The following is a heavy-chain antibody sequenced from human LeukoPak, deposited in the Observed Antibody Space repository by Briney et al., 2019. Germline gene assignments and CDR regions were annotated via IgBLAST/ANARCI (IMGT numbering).Heavy chain of an antibody. J-gene: IGHJ5*02. CDR3: ARGDPNWFDP. Sequence: SETLSLTCTVSGDSFSNYYWNWIRQLPGKGLEWIGYIYYTGSTKYNPSLKSRVTISIHTSKNQFSLRLNSVTAADTAIYYCARGDPNWFDPWGQGTLVTVSS. V-gene: IGHV4-59*08. CDR2: IYYTGST. CDR1: GDSFSNYY.